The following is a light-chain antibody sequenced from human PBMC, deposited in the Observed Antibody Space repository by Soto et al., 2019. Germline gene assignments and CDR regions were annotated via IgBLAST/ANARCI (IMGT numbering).Light chain of an antibody. CDR1: QSFSSHY. V-gene: IGKV3-20*01. Sequence: IVLTQSPGTLSLSPGERATPSCRASQSFSSHYLAWYQQKPGQAPRLLILGTSSRATGIPDRFSGSGSGTDFTLTINRLEPEDFAVYYCQHFGSSLRTFGQGTKVDIK. CDR2: GTS. CDR3: QHFGSSLRT. J-gene: IGKJ1*01.